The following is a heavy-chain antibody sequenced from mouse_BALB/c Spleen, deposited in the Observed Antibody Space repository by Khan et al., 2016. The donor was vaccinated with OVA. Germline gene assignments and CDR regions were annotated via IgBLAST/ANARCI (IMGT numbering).Heavy chain of an antibody. CDR3: ARSGYGSLAY. CDR2: INPSSGYT. Sequence: QVQLQQSGAELAKPGASVKMSCKASGYMFSSYGMNWVKQRPGKGLEWIGYINPSSGYTDYNQKFKDKATLTADKSSNTAYMQLSSLTSEDSAVYSGARSGYGSLAYWGQGTLVTVSA. D-gene: IGHD1-1*01. CDR1: GYMFSSYG. V-gene: IGHV1-4*01. J-gene: IGHJ3*01.